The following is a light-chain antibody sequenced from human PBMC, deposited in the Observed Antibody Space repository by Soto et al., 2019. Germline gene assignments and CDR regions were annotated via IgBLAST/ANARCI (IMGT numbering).Light chain of an antibody. CDR3: SSYTSTSAPYV. V-gene: IGLV2-14*03. Sequence: QSVLTQPASVSGFPGQSITISCTGTSSDIGGYDYVSWYQQHPGKAPKLIIYDVSGRPSGVSNRFSGSKSANTASLTISGLQAEDEADYHCSSYTSTSAPYVFGTGTEVTVL. CDR2: DVS. J-gene: IGLJ1*01. CDR1: SSDIGGYDY.